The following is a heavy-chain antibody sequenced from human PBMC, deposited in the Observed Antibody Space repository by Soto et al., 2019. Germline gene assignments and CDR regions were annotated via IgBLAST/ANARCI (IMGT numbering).Heavy chain of an antibody. CDR3: ARDGLRLRDAFDI. D-gene: IGHD5-12*01. CDR1: GDSIKGGDYY. CDR2: IHYGGSI. V-gene: IGHV4-30-4*01. J-gene: IGHJ3*02. Sequence: QVQLQESGPGLVKPSQTLSLTCSVSGDSIKGGDYYYNWIRQSPVKGLEWIGHIHYGGSIYYNPSLKSRVTISIDTSENQFSLKLTSVTAADTAVYYCARDGLRLRDAFDIWGLGTMVTVSS.